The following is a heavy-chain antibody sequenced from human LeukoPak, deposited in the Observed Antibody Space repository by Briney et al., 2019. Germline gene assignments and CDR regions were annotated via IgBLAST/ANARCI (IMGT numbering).Heavy chain of an antibody. D-gene: IGHD1-7*01. CDR1: GGTFSSYA. Sequence: ASVKVSCKASGGTFSSYAISWVRQAPGQGLEWMGGIIPIFGTANYAQKFQGRVTTTADESTSTAYMELSSLRSEDTAVYYCATGSPKLELNTPYDYWGQGTLVTVSS. CDR3: ATGSPKLELNTPYDY. V-gene: IGHV1-69*13. J-gene: IGHJ4*02. CDR2: IIPIFGTA.